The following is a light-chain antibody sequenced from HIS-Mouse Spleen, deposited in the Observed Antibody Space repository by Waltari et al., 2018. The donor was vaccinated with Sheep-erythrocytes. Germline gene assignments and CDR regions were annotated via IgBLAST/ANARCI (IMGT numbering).Light chain of an antibody. CDR2: DAS. CDR1: QSVSSY. V-gene: IGKV3-11*01. Sequence: PASVSGSPGQSITISCRASQSVSSYLAWYQQKPGQAPRLLIYDASNRATGIPARFSGSGSGTDFTLTISSLEPEDFAVYYCQQLTFGGGTKVEIK. CDR3: QQLT. J-gene: IGKJ4*01.